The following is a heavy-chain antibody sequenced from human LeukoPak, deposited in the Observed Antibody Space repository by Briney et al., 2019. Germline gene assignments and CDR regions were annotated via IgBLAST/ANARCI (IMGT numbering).Heavy chain of an antibody. J-gene: IGHJ4*02. CDR3: ARVGYYESSGYYEY. CDR2: INPNSGGT. D-gene: IGHD3-22*01. Sequence: ASVKVSCKASGYTFTSYDINWVRQATGQGLEWMGWINPNSGGTNYAQKFQGRVTMTRDTSISTVYMELSRLRSDDTAVYYCARVGYYESSGYYEYWGQGTLVTVSS. CDR1: GYTFTSYD. V-gene: IGHV1-2*02.